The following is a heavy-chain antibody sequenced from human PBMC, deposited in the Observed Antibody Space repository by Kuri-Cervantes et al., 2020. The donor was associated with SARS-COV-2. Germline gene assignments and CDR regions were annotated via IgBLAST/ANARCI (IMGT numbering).Heavy chain of an antibody. J-gene: IGHJ5*02. Sequence: GESLKISCAASGFTFSSYAMSWVRQAPGKGLEWVSAISGSGGSTYYADSVKGRFTISRDNSKNTLYLQMNSLRAEDTAVYYCAKDWGYCSSTSCYDNWFDPWGQGTLVTVSS. V-gene: IGHV3-23*01. CDR2: ISGSGGST. CDR3: AKDWGYCSSTSCYDNWFDP. CDR1: GFTFSSYA. D-gene: IGHD2-2*01.